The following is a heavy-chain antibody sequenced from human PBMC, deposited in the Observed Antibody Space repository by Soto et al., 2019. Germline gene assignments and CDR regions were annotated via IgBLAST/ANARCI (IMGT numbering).Heavy chain of an antibody. D-gene: IGHD4-17*01. CDR2: IYYSGRS. CDR1: GGSITSSSYY. V-gene: IGHV4-39*01. J-gene: IGHJ4*02. Sequence: SSETLSLTCTVSGGSITSSSYYWGWIRQPPGKGLEWIGGIYYSGRSYYNPSLKSRVTMSVDTSKNQFSLTLNSVTAADAAVYYCARQRTTVVTQAYFDHWGQGTLVTVSS. CDR3: ARQRTTVVTQAYFDH.